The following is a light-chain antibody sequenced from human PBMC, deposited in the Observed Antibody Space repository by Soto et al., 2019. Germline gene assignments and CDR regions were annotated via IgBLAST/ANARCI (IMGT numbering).Light chain of an antibody. V-gene: IGKV1-5*03. Sequence: EIHITQFPSTLSASVGDRVTITCRASQSISNRLAWFQQKSGEAPNLLIHKASSLESGVPSRFSGSGSGTEFTLTISSLQPDDFATYYCQQYNTYSWTFGQGTKV. CDR2: KAS. CDR1: QSISNR. J-gene: IGKJ1*01. CDR3: QQYNTYSWT.